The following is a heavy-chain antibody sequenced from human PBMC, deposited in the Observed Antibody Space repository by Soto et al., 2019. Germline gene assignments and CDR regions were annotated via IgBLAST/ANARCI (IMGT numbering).Heavy chain of an antibody. D-gene: IGHD6-13*01. CDR2: INPSGGST. J-gene: IGHJ3*02. Sequence: GASVKVSCKASGYTFTSYYMHWVRQAPGQGLEWMGIINPSGGSTSYAQKFQGRVTMTRDTSTSTVYMELSSLRSEDTAVYYCARDIRIAAAGADAFDIWGQGTMVTVSS. V-gene: IGHV1-46*01. CDR3: ARDIRIAAAGADAFDI. CDR1: GYTFTSYY.